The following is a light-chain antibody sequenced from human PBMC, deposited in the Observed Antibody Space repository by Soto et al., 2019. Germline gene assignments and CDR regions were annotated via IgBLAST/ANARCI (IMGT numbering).Light chain of an antibody. J-gene: IGKJ1*01. V-gene: IGKV3-11*01. CDR3: QQRSNWWT. Sequence: EIVLTQSPGTLSLSPGERATLSCRASQSVSSYLACYQQKPGQAPRLLIYDASNRATGIPARFSGSGSGTDFTLTISSLEPEDFAVYYCQQRSNWWTFGQGTKVDIK. CDR2: DAS. CDR1: QSVSSY.